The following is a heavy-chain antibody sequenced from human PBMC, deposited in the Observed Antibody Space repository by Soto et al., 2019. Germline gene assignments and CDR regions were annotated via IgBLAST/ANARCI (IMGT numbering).Heavy chain of an antibody. CDR2: INTDNGNT. D-gene: IGHD3-16*01. Sequence: QVQVVQSGAEAKKPGASVTVSCKASGYTFTTYAIHWVRQAPGQSLEWMGWINTDNGNTYYSQKMQARVTITRDTSASTAYMELSRLRAEDTAVHYCARSRVRGGYYFDYWGQGALVTVSS. CDR1: GYTFTTYA. J-gene: IGHJ4*02. CDR3: ARSRVRGGYYFDY. V-gene: IGHV1-3*04.